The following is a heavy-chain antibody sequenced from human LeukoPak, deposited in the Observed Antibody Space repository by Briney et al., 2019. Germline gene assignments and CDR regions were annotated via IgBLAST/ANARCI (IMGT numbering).Heavy chain of an antibody. Sequence: PGGSLRLSCAASGFTFSNAWMSWVRQAPGKGLEWVGRIKSKTDGGTTDYAAPVKGRFTISRDDSKNTLYLQMNSLKTEDTAVYYCTTDSRCSSEFDAVLRFLECHTPSDYWGQGTLVTASS. J-gene: IGHJ4*02. D-gene: IGHD3-3*01. CDR3: TTDSRCSSEFDAVLRFLECHTPSDY. V-gene: IGHV3-15*01. CDR1: GFTFSNAW. CDR2: IKSKTDGGTT.